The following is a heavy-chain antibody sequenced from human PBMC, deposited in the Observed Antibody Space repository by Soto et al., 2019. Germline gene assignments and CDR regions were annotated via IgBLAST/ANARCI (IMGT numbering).Heavy chain of an antibody. CDR1: GGSISSYY. CDR3: ARERRGSNAFDY. CDR2: IYYSGST. D-gene: IGHD2-8*01. V-gene: IGHV4-59*12. Sequence: PSETLSLTCTVSGGSISSYYWSWIRQPPGKGLEWIGYIYYSGSTNYNPSLKSRVTISVDTSKNQFSLKLSSVTAADTAVYYCARERRGSNAFDYWGQGTLVTVSS. J-gene: IGHJ4*02.